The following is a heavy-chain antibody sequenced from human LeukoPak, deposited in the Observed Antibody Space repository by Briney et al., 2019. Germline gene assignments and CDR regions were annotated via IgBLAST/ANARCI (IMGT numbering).Heavy chain of an antibody. D-gene: IGHD3-16*01. CDR1: GFTFSSYS. Sequence: GGSLRLSCAASGFTFSSYSMNWVRQAPGKGLEWLSYINGKSDDIYHADSVKGRFTVSRDNAKNSLYLQMNNLRAEDTAVYYCARAEETTWGIDPWGQGILVIVSS. CDR2: INGKSDDI. J-gene: IGHJ5*02. V-gene: IGHV3-21*05. CDR3: ARAEETTWGIDP.